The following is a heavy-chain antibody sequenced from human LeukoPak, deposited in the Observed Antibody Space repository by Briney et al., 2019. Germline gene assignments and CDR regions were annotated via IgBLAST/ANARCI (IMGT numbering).Heavy chain of an antibody. CDR2: INHSGST. J-gene: IGHJ6*02. Sequence: PSETLSLTCAVYGGSFSGYYWSWIRQPPGKGLEWIGEINHSGSTNYNPSLKSRVTISVDTSKNQFSLKLSSVTAEDTAVYYCARSSEEGRSRDPRAVYYYYYGMDVWGQGTTVTVSS. D-gene: IGHD2-2*01. V-gene: IGHV4-34*01. CDR1: GGSFSGYY. CDR3: ARSSEEGRSRDPRAVYYYYYGMDV.